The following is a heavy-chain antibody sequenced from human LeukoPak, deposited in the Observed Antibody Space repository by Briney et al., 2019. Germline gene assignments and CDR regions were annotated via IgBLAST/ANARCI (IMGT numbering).Heavy chain of an antibody. J-gene: IGHJ1*01. CDR3: ARDHDYGGNRRYFQH. CDR1: GGSFSGYY. Sequence: PSETLSLTCAVYGGSFSGYYWSWIRQPPGKGLEWIGEINHSGSTNYNPSLKSRVTISVDTSKNQFSLKLSSVTAADTAVYYCARDHDYGGNRRYFQHWGQGTLVTVSS. D-gene: IGHD4-23*01. CDR2: INHSGST. V-gene: IGHV4-34*01.